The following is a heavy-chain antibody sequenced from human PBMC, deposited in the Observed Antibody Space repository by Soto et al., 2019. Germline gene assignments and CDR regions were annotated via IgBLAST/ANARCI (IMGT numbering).Heavy chain of an antibody. CDR1: GGTFSSYA. CDR2: MNPSDGST. V-gene: IGHV1-46*01. Sequence: QVQLVQSGAEVKKPGSSVKVSCKASGGTFSSYAISWVRQAPGQGLEWMGIMNPSDGSTSYLQKFQGRVTTTRDTSTSTVHMELSSLRSDDTAMYYCARGQIRSPWTPGNYWGQGTLVTVSS. CDR3: ARGQIRSPWTPGNY. J-gene: IGHJ4*02. D-gene: IGHD3-10*01.